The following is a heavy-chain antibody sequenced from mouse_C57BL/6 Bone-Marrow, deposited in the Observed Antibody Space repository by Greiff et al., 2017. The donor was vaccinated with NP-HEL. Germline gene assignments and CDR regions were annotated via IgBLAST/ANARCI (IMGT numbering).Heavy chain of an antibody. D-gene: IGHD2-3*01. J-gene: IGHJ2*01. CDR2: ISDGGSYT. CDR3: ARVSYDGYSLYYCDY. V-gene: IGHV5-4*01. CDR1: GFTFSSYA. Sequence: EVHLVESGGGLVKPGGSLKLSCAASGFTFSSYAMTWVRQTPEKRLEWVATISDGGSYTYYPDNVKGRFTISRDNAKNNLYLEMSNLKSEDTAMYYCARVSYDGYSLYYCDYGGQGTTLTVSS.